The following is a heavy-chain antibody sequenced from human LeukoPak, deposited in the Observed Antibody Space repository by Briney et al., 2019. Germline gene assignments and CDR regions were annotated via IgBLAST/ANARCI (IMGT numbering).Heavy chain of an antibody. CDR3: AREVPMIPSTGVFFFDL. D-gene: IGHD3-22*01. CDR1: GGSISSYY. CDR2: IYYSGST. Sequence: PSETLSLTCTASGGSISSYYWSWIQQPPGKGLGWIGYIYYSGSTNYNPSLQSRVTISVDTSKNQFSLPLRSVTAADTAVYYCAREVPMIPSTGVFFFDLWGRGTLVTVSS. J-gene: IGHJ2*01. V-gene: IGHV4-59*01.